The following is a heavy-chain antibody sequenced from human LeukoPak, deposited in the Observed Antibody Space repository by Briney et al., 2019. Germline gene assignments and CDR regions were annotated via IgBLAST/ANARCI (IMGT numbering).Heavy chain of an antibody. J-gene: IGHJ4*02. CDR2: IYHSGST. Sequence: SETLSLTCTVSGYSISSGYYWGWIRQPPGKGLEWTGSIYHSGSTCYNPSLKSRVTISVDTSKNQFSLKLNSVTAADTAVYYCARYLGYPLYYFDYWGQGTLVTVSS. V-gene: IGHV4-38-2*02. CDR1: GYSISSGYY. CDR3: ARYLGYPLYYFDY. D-gene: IGHD2-15*01.